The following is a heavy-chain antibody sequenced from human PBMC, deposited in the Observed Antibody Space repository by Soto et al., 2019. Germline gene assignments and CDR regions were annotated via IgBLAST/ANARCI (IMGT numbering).Heavy chain of an antibody. CDR2: FRTGGDDGTT. Sequence: PWGSLRLSCAASGFTFSSYSMSWVRQAPGKGLEWVSGFRTGGDDGTTYYADSVKGRFTISRDNYKNTLFLQMNSLRVEDTAIYYCAKKVNSGPGSQYFDYWGQGALVTVSS. V-gene: IGHV3-23*01. J-gene: IGHJ4*02. CDR3: AKKVNSGPGSQYFDY. D-gene: IGHD3-10*01. CDR1: GFTFSSYS.